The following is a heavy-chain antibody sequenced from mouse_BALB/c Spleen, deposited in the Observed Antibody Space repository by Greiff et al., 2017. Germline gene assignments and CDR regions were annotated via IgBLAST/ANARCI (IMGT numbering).Heavy chain of an antibody. D-gene: IGHD3-2*01. CDR3: ARHQDSSGYAMDY. CDR2: ISSGGGST. CDR1: GFAFSSYD. J-gene: IGHJ4*01. V-gene: IGHV5-12-1*01. Sequence: EVMLVESGGGLVKPGGSLKLSCAASGFAFSSYDMSWVRQTPEKRLEWVAYISSGGGSTYYPDTVKGRFTISRDNAKNTLYLQMSSLKSEDTAMYYCARHQDSSGYAMDYWGQGTSVTVSS.